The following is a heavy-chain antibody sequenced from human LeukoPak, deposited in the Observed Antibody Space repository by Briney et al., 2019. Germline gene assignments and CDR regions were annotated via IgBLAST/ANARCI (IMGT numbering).Heavy chain of an antibody. CDR1: GFTFSSAW. Sequence: PGGSLRLSCAAAGFTFSSAWMSWVRQAPGKGLERVGRIKSKTDGGTTDDAAPVKGRFTISRDDSENMLYLQMNNLKTEDTAMYYCTTGPIGYCSGGTCSPLDYWGQGALVTVSS. CDR3: TTGPIGYCSGGTCSPLDY. CDR2: IKSKTDGGTT. J-gene: IGHJ4*02. D-gene: IGHD2-15*01. V-gene: IGHV3-15*01.